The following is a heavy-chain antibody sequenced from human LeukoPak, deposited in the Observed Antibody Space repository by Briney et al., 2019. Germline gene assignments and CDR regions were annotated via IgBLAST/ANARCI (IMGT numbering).Heavy chain of an antibody. CDR2: IIPIFGTA. J-gene: IGHJ3*02. V-gene: IGHV1-69*05. Sequence: GATVKVSCKASGYTFTSYAISWVRQAPGQGLEWMGGIIPIFGTANYAQKFQGRVTITTDESTSTAYMELSSLRSEDTAVYYCARLGVPAAIQGGAFDIWGQGTMVTVSS. CDR1: GYTFTSYA. D-gene: IGHD2-2*01. CDR3: ARLGVPAAIQGGAFDI.